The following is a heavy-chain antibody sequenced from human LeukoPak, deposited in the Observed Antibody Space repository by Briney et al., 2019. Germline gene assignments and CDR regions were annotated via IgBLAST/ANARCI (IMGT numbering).Heavy chain of an antibody. V-gene: IGHV3-30*03. CDR3: ASLVLLWLGESELAAGHVDKDV. D-gene: IGHD3-10*01. J-gene: IGHJ6*03. Sequence: SGGSLRLSCAASGFIFSNYDAHWVRQAPGKGLEWVAVISQDGRNKYYGDSVKGRFTISRDNSKNTLYLQMNGLRPEDTAKYYCASLVLLWLGESELAAGHVDKDVWGKETTVTVSS. CDR2: ISQDGRNK. CDR1: GFIFSNYD.